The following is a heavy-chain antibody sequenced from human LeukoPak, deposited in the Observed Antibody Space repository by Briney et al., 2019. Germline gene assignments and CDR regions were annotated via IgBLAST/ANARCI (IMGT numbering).Heavy chain of an antibody. V-gene: IGHV4-39*07. CDR1: DGSVSSSNYY. CDR2: FYYSGST. D-gene: IGHD1-14*01. Sequence: SETLSLTCTVSDGSVSSSNYYWGWIRQPPGKGLEWIGSFYYSGSTYYNPSLKSRVTISVGTSKNQFSLKLSSVTAADTAVYYCARVRRYFVVYWGQGTLVTVSS. CDR3: ARVRRYFVVY. J-gene: IGHJ4*02.